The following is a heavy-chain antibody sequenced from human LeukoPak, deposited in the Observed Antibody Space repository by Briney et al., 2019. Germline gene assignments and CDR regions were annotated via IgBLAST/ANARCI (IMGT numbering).Heavy chain of an antibody. D-gene: IGHD6-13*01. CDR2: ISWNSGSI. Sequence: PGGSLRLSCAASGFTFDDYAMHWVRQAPGKGLEWVSGISWNSGSIGYADSAKGRFTISRDNAKNSLYLQMNSLRAEDTAVYYCARDQGPWRQLAPFDYWGQGTLVTVSS. CDR3: ARDQGPWRQLAPFDY. CDR1: GFTFDDYA. V-gene: IGHV3-9*01. J-gene: IGHJ4*02.